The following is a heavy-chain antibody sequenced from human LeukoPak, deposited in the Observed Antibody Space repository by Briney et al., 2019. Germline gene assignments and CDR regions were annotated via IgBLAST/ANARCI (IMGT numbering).Heavy chain of an antibody. V-gene: IGHV4-34*01. J-gene: IGHJ4*02. Sequence: PSETLSLTCAVYGGSFSGYYWSWIRQPPGKGLEWIGEINHSGSTNYNPSLKSRVTISVDTSKNQFSLKLSSVTAADTAVYYCARGRTDYDFWSGYENWSQGTLVTVSS. CDR3: ARGRTDYDFWSGYEN. CDR1: GGSFSGYY. D-gene: IGHD3-3*01. CDR2: INHSGST.